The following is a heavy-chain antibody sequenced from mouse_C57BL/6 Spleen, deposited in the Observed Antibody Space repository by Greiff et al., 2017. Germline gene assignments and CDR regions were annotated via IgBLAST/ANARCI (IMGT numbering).Heavy chain of an antibody. D-gene: IGHD4-1*01. Sequence: VQLQQPGTELVKPGASVKLSCKASGYTFTSYWMHWVQQRPGQGLEWIGNINPSNGGTNYNEKFKSKATLTVDKSSSTAYMQLSSLTSEDSAVYYCARSRCKITRTEDYFDYWGQGTTLTVSS. V-gene: IGHV1-53*01. CDR2: INPSNGGT. CDR3: ARSRCKITRTEDYFDY. CDR1: GYTFTSYW. J-gene: IGHJ2*01.